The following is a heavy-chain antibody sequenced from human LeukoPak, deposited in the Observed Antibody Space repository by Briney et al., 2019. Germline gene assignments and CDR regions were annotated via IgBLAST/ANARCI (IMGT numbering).Heavy chain of an antibody. CDR1: GFTFSTYG. V-gene: IGHV3-30*03. J-gene: IGHJ4*02. Sequence: QPGGSLRLSCAASGFTFSTYGIHWVRQAPGKGLEWVAVVSYDGSNKYYADTVKGRFTISRDNSKNTLHLQMNSLRAEDTAVYYCAREVGGGASGQWGQGTLVTVSS. D-gene: IGHD3-16*01. CDR2: VSYDGSNK. CDR3: AREVGGGASGQ.